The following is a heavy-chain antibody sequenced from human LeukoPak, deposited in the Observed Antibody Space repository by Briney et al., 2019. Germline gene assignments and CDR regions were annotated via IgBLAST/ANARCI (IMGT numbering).Heavy chain of an antibody. D-gene: IGHD7-27*01. CDR1: GYTFTSYG. Sequence: ASVKVSCKAFGYTFTSYGISWVRQAPGQGLEWMGWIITNNGNTKYAERLQGRVTMTSDTSTSTAYMELRSLRSDDTAVYYCARGPTRGSWPGEADYWGQGTLVTVSS. CDR3: ARGPTRGSWPGEADY. CDR2: IITNNGNT. V-gene: IGHV1-18*01. J-gene: IGHJ4*02.